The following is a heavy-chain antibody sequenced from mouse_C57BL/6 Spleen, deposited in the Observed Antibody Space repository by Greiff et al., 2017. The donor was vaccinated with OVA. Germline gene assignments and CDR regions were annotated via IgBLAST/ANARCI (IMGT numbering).Heavy chain of an antibody. V-gene: IGHV3-6*01. D-gene: IGHD2-4*01. J-gene: IGHJ1*03. CDR1: GYSITSGYY. CDR2: ISYDGSN. Sequence: LQESGPGLVKPSQSLSLTCSVTGYSITSGYYWNWIRQFPGNKLEWMGFISYDGSNNYNPSLKNRISITRDTSKNQFFLKLNSVTTEDTATYYCARVYDYEGWYFDVWGTGTTVTVSS. CDR3: ARVYDYEGWYFDV.